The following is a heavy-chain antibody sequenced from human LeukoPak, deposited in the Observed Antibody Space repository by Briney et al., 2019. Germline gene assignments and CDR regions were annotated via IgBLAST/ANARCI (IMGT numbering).Heavy chain of an antibody. CDR3: ARRGWGCGEPKRVHHTFDS. J-gene: IGHJ3*02. CDR2: NY. V-gene: IGHV5-51*01. Sequence: GESLMISCTGCGYSFTNYWIGWVRQMPGQRVERRAINYSPSFQGQVTISVDKSISTAYLRRSRLKAADTAMYYCARRGWGCGEPKRVHHTFDSWGPGTMVTGSS. CDR1: GYSFTNYW. D-gene: IGHD3-10*01.